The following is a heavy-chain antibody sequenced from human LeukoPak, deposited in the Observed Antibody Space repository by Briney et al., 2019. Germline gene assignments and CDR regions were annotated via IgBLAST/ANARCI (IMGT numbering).Heavy chain of an antibody. CDR3: ATMVRGDVVSLDY. D-gene: IGHD3-10*01. V-gene: IGHV1-69*13. Sequence: SVKVSCKASGGTFSSYAISWVRQASGQGLEWMGGIIPIFGTANYAQKFQGRVTITADESTSTAYMELSSLRSEDTAVYYCATMVRGDVVSLDYWGQGTLVTVSS. CDR1: GGTFSSYA. J-gene: IGHJ4*02. CDR2: IIPIFGTA.